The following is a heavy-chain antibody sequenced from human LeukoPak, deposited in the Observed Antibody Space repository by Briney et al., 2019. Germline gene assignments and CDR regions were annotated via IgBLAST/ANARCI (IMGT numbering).Heavy chain of an antibody. V-gene: IGHV4-59*08. CDR1: GGSISSYY. Sequence: SETLSLTCTVSGGSISSYYWSWIRQPPGKGLEWIGYIYYSGSTNYNPSLKSRVTISVDTSKNQFSLKLSSATAADTAVYYCARLGYYDSSGPAGFDPWGQGTLVTVSS. CDR2: IYYSGST. CDR3: ARLGYYDSSGPAGFDP. J-gene: IGHJ5*02. D-gene: IGHD3-22*01.